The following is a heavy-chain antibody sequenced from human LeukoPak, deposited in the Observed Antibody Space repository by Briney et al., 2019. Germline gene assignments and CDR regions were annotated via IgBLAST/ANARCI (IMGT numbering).Heavy chain of an antibody. V-gene: IGHV3-21*01. CDR2: ISSSSSYI. CDR1: GFTFGSYS. CDR3: ASIVGATFDY. D-gene: IGHD1-26*01. J-gene: IGHJ4*02. Sequence: PGGSLRLSCAASGFTFGSYSMNWVRQAPGKGLEWVSSISSSSSYIYYADSVKGRFTISRDNAKNSLYLQMNSLRAEDTAVYYCASIVGATFDYWGQGTLVTVSS.